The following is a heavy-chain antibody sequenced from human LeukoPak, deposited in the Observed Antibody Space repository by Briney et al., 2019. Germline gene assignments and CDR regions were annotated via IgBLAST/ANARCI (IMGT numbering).Heavy chain of an antibody. V-gene: IGHV3-53*01. D-gene: IGHD3-22*01. J-gene: IGHJ4*02. Sequence: GGSPRLSCTASGFAVSDNYMAWVRQAPGKGLEWVSVVYSGGNTYYADSVEGRFTISRDNSKNTLYLQMNSLRVEDTAVYYCAKDLETHDTSACWGQGTLVTVSS. CDR1: GFAVSDNY. CDR3: AKDLETHDTSAC. CDR2: VYSGGNT.